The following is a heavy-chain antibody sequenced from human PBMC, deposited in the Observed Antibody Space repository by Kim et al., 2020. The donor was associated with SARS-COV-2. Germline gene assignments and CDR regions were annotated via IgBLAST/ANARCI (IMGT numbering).Heavy chain of an antibody. D-gene: IGHD5-12*01. V-gene: IGHV4-34*01. J-gene: IGHJ4*02. CDR3: ARDKGWLQPYFDY. Sequence: STPSLKTRVTISVDTAKNQFSLKLSSVTAADAAVYYCARDKGWLQPYFDYWGQGTLVTVSS.